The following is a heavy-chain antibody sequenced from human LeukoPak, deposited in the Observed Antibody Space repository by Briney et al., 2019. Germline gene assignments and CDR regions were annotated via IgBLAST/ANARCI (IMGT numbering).Heavy chain of an antibody. CDR2: VDPEDGET. CDR3: ATGRWLQPFDP. V-gene: IGHV1-69-2*01. Sequence: ATEKISCKVSGYTFTDYYMHWVQQAPGKGLEWMGLVDPEDGETIYAEKFQGRVTITADTSTDTAYMELSSLRSEDTAVYYCATGRWLQPFDPWGQGTLVTVSS. D-gene: IGHD5-24*01. J-gene: IGHJ5*02. CDR1: GYTFTDYY.